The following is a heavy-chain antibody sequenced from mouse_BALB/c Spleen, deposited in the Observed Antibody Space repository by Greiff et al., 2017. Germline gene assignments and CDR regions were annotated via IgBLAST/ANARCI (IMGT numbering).Heavy chain of an antibody. Sequence: EVKVEESGGGLVKPGGSLKLSCAASGFTFSSYAMSWVRQTPEKRLEWVASISSGGSTYYPDSVKGRFTISRDNARNILYLQMSSLRSEDTAMYYCARGRYDYDGDYWGQGTTLTVSS. J-gene: IGHJ2*01. D-gene: IGHD2-4*01. CDR3: ARGRYDYDGDY. CDR2: ISSGGST. V-gene: IGHV5-6-5*01. CDR1: GFTFSSYA.